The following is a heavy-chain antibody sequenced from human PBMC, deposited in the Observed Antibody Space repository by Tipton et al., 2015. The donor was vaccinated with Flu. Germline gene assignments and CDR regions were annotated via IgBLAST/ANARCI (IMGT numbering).Heavy chain of an antibody. CDR2: IHHSGTT. CDR1: GGSISSNNW. CDR3: ARGLRDGYNPHDAFDI. J-gene: IGHJ3*02. D-gene: IGHD5-24*01. V-gene: IGHV4-4*02. Sequence: AVSGGSISSNNWWSWVRQPPGRGLEWIGEIHHSGTTDYEPSLKSRVTISVDTSKNQFSLKLSSVTAADTAVYYCARGLRDGYNPHDAFDIWGQGTMVTVSS.